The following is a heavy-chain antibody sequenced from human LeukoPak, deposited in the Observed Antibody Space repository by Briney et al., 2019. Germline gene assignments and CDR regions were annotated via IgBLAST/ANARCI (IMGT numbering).Heavy chain of an antibody. V-gene: IGHV1-18*01. Sequence: ASVKVSCKASGYTFTSYGISWVRQAPGQGLEWMGWISAYNGNTNYAQELQGRVTMTTDTSTSTAYVELRSLRSDDTAVYYCARALGWAYGYFDYWGQGTLVTVSS. CDR2: ISAYNGNT. D-gene: IGHD4-17*01. CDR1: GYTFTSYG. CDR3: ARALGWAYGYFDY. J-gene: IGHJ4*02.